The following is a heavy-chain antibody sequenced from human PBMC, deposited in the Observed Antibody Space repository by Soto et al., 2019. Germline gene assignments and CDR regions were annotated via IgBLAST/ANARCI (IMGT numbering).Heavy chain of an antibody. CDR1: GYTFTSHD. D-gene: IGHD2-8*01. CDR2: INVGNGIA. J-gene: IGHJ3*02. V-gene: IGHV1-3*01. CDR3: AVICYPPHEDFDI. Sequence: QVQLVQSGAEVKKPGTSVKLSCKASGYTFTSHDIHWVRQAPGERLHRMGWINVGNGIAKYSQRFQGRVTITRDTSASTVYMHLSSLTFEGTAVYYCAVICYPPHEDFDIWGQGTLVTVSS.